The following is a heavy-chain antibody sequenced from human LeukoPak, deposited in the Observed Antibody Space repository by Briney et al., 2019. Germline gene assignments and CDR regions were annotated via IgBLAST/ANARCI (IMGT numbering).Heavy chain of an antibody. Sequence: SETLSLTCTVSGGSISSYCWSWIRQPPGKGLEWIGYIYYSGSTNYNPSLKSRVTISVDTSKSQFSLKLSSVTAADTAVYYCARDRSGSYYDYWGQGTLVTVSS. CDR2: IYYSGST. CDR1: GGSISSYC. J-gene: IGHJ4*02. CDR3: ARDRSGSYYDY. D-gene: IGHD1-26*01. V-gene: IGHV4-59*01.